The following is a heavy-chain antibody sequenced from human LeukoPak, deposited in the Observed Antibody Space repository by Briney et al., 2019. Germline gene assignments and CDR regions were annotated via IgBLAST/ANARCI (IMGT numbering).Heavy chain of an antibody. J-gene: IGHJ4*02. D-gene: IGHD3-22*01. CDR1: GYTFTSYS. Sequence: ASLKVSCKASGYTFTSYSICWGRHGPGQGLERVGCISADSANTNYAQKLQSSVTMTTDTSTSTAYMELRSLRSDDTAVYYCARDLPGYDSSGYYFFDYWGQGTLVTVSS. V-gene: IGHV1-18*01. CDR3: ARDLPGYDSSGYYFFDY. CDR2: ISADSANT.